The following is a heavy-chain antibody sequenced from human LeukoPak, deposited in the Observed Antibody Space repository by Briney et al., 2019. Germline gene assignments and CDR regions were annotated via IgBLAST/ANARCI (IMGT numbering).Heavy chain of an antibody. J-gene: IGHJ4*02. CDR3: TASGQLTPFDY. V-gene: IGHV1-18*04. CDR1: GYTFTSYE. CDR2: ISAYNGNT. D-gene: IGHD6-6*01. Sequence: ASVKVSCKASGYTFTSYEMHWVRQAPGQGLEWMGWISAYNGNTNYAQKLQGRVTMTTDTSTSTAYMELRSLRSDDTAVHYCTASGQLTPFDYWGQGTLVTVSS.